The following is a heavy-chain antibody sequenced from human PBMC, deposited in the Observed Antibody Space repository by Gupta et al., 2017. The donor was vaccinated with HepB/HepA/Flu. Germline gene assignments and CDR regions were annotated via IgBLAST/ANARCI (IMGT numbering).Heavy chain of an antibody. V-gene: IGHV3-11*01. J-gene: IGHJ6*02. CDR1: GFALGDFY. CDR2: IKNDGSST. D-gene: IGHD5-12*01. CDR3: ARDFRYNGMDV. Sequence: QVQLVESGGGSVKPGGSLRLSCTASGFALGDFYMTWLRQGPGKGLEWVSYIKNDGSSTDHADSVRGRFTTFRDNAKNTLYLQMNSVRVEDTGLYFCARDFRYNGMDVWGQGTSVTVS.